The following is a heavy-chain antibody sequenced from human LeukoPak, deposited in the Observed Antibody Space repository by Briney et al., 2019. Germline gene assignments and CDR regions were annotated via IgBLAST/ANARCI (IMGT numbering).Heavy chain of an antibody. CDR2: IYTSGST. Sequence: SETLSLTCTVSGGCISSGNYYWSWIRQPAGKGLEWIGRIYTSGSTNYNPSFKSRVTISVDTSKNQFSLKVDSVTAADTAVYYCARDHPTPTTGYMDVWGKGTTVTVSS. V-gene: IGHV4-61*02. D-gene: IGHD1-26*01. CDR3: ARDHPTPTTGYMDV. CDR1: GGCISSGNYY. J-gene: IGHJ6*03.